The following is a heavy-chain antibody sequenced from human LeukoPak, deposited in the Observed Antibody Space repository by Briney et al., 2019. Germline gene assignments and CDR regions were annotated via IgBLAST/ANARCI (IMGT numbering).Heavy chain of an antibody. CDR3: AVYCSGGSCYGGYGMDV. D-gene: IGHD2-15*01. V-gene: IGHV4-4*02. CDR2: IYHSGST. Sequence: PSGTLSLTCAVSGGSISSSNWWSWVRQPPGKGLEWIGEIYHSGSTNYNPSLKSRVTISVDKSKNQFSLKLSSVTAADTAVYYCAVYCSGGSCYGGYGMDVWGQGTTVTVSS. CDR1: GGSISSSNW. J-gene: IGHJ6*02.